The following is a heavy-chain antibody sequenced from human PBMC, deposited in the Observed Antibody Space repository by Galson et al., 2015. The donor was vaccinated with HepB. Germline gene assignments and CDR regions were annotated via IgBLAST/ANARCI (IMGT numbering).Heavy chain of an antibody. CDR3: ARARYGSWDSDY. CDR2: ISGYNGNN. V-gene: IGHV1-18*03. D-gene: IGHD6-13*01. Sequence: SVKVSCKAPGSTSITYAISWVRQAPGQGLERMRSISGYNGNNNYAKKFQGRVTMTTDTATSTVYMELRSLRADDMAVYYCARARYGSWDSDYWGQGTLVTASS. J-gene: IGHJ4*02. CDR1: GSTSITYA.